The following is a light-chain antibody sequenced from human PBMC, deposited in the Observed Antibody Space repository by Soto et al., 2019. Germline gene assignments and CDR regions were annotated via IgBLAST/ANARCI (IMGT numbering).Light chain of an antibody. V-gene: IGLV2-14*03. CDR1: SSDVEGYNY. CDR3: SSYTTSNTRQIV. CDR2: DVS. J-gene: IGLJ1*01. Sequence: QSVLTQPASVSGSPGQSITISCTGNSSDVEGYNYVSWYQHHPGKAPKLIIYDVSNRPSGVSIRFSGSKSDNTASLTISGLQPEDEADYHCSSYTTSNTRQIVFGTGTKVTVL.